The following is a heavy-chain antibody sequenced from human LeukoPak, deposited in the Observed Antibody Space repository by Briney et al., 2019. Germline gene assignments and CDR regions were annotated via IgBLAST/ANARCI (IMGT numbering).Heavy chain of an antibody. V-gene: IGHV4-4*07. CDR1: GGSISSYY. CDR3: ARGLYYYDSSGSDHYYYYYMGV. Sequence: SETLSLTCTVSGGSISSYYWSWIRQPAGKGLEWIGRIYTSGSTNYNPSLKSRVTMSVDTSKNQFSLKLSSVTAAETAVYYCARGLYYYDSSGSDHYYYYYMGVWGKGTTVTVSS. CDR2: IYTSGST. J-gene: IGHJ6*03. D-gene: IGHD3-22*01.